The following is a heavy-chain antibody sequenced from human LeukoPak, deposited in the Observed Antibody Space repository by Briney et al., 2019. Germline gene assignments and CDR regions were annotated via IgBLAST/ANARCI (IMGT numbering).Heavy chain of an antibody. D-gene: IGHD3-22*01. CDR3: ATFYDSSGYYYGPYFDY. V-gene: IGHV1-24*01. CDR1: GYTLTELS. CDR2: FDPEDGET. Sequence: GASVKVSCKVSGYTLTELSMHWVRQAPGKGLEWMGGFDPEDGETIYAQKFQGRVTMTEDTSTDTAYMELSSLRSEDTAMYYCATFYDSSGYYYGPYFDYWGQGTLVTVSS. J-gene: IGHJ4*02.